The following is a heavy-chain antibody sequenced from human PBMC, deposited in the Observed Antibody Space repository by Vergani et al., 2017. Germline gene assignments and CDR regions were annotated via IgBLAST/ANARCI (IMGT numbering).Heavy chain of an antibody. J-gene: IGHJ6*02. CDR1: GFTFNHYA. CDR3: AKANPRNSGYDYLYYYHAMDV. Sequence: EVQLLESGGDLVQPGGSLRLSCAASGFTFNHYAMNWVRQAPGKGLEWVSGISGSGGSTYYAGSVKGRFTISRDSSKNTLYLQMNILSAGDKAVYYWAKANPRNSGYDYLYYYHAMDVWGQGTTVTVSS. CDR2: ISGSGGST. D-gene: IGHD5-12*01. V-gene: IGHV3-23*01.